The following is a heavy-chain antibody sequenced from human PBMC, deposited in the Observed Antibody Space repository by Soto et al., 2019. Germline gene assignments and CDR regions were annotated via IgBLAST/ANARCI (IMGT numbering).Heavy chain of an antibody. Sequence: SETLSLTCTVSGGSISSGGHYWNWIRQHPGKGLEWIGYIYYSGSTYYNPSLKSRVTISVDTSKNQFSLNLSSVTAADTAVYYCARDQAYDYTSPGDYYYYGMDVWGQGTTVTVSS. J-gene: IGHJ6*02. CDR2: IYYSGST. V-gene: IGHV4-31*03. CDR3: ARDQAYDYTSPGDYYYYGMDV. D-gene: IGHD4-4*01. CDR1: GGSISSGGHY.